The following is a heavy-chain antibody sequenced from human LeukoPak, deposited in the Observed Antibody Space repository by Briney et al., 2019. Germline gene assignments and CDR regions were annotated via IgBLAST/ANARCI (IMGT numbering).Heavy chain of an antibody. J-gene: IGHJ4*02. CDR2: INPNSGGT. D-gene: IGHD5-18*01. CDR1: GYTFTGYY. Sequence: EASVKVSCKASGYTFTGYYMHWVRQAPGQGLEWMGWINPNSGGTNYAQKFQGRVTMTRDTSISTAYMELSSLRSEDTAVYYCATYQLDTAMATLGYWGQGTLVTVSS. CDR3: ATYQLDTAMATLGY. V-gene: IGHV1-2*02.